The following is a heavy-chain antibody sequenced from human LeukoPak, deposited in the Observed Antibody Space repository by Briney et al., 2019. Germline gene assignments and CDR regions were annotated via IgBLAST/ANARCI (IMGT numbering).Heavy chain of an antibody. CDR2: IYHSGST. V-gene: IGHV4-30-2*01. CDR3: ARGDFTILNDY. Sequence: PSETLCLTCTVSGGSIGSGGYYWSWIRQPPGKGLEWIGYIYHSGSTYYNPSLKSRVTISVDRSKNQFSLKLSSVTAADTAVYCCARGDFTILNDYWGQGTLVTVSS. D-gene: IGHD3-3*01. J-gene: IGHJ4*02. CDR1: GGSIGSGGYY.